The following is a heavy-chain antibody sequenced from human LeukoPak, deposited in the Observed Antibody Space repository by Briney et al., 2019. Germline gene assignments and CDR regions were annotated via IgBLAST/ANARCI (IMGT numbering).Heavy chain of an antibody. J-gene: IGHJ2*01. CDR3: ARMRLEYSSSGWYFDL. CDR2: IYYSGST. D-gene: IGHD6-6*01. V-gene: IGHV4-39*01. CDR1: GGSISSSSYY. Sequence: SETLSLTCTVSGGSISSSSYYWGWIRQPPGKGLEWIGSIYYSGSTYYNPSLKSRVTISVDTSKNQFSLKLSSVTAADTAVYYCARMRLEYSSSGWYFDLWGRGTLVTVSS.